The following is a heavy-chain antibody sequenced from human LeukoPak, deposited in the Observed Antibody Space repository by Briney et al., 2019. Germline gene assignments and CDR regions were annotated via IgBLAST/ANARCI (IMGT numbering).Heavy chain of an antibody. CDR2: ITGSGGNT. D-gene: IGHD2-2*01. J-gene: IGHJ4*02. CDR1: GFIFSNYA. CDR3: AKDSEHCSSSSCYADY. Sequence: GGSLRLSCAASGFIFSNYAMGWGRQAPGKGLEWVSSITGSGGNTYYADSVKGRFTISRDNSKNTLYLQMNSLRAEDTALYYCAKDSEHCSSSSCYADYWGQGTLVTVSS. V-gene: IGHV3-23*01.